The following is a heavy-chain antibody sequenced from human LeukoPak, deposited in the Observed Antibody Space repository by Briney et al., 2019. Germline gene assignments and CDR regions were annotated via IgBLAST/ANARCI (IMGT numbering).Heavy chain of an antibody. D-gene: IGHD1-26*01. CDR1: GGSISSYY. CDR2: IYNSWST. V-gene: IGHV4-59*01. CDR3: ASHRTREEPGPLDI. J-gene: IGHJ3*02. Sequence: SETLSLTCTVSGGSISSYYWSWLRQPPGKGREWIGYIYNSWSTNYDPSLKSRVTMSIDSTKNQFSLKLSSVTAADTAVYYCASHRTREEPGPLDIWGQGTMVTISS.